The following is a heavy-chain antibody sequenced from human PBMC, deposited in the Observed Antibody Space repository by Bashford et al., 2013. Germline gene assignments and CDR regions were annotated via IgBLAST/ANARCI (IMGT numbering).Heavy chain of an antibody. D-gene: IGHD2-15*01. Sequence: SETLSLTCAVSGGSISSGAYYWSWIRQPPGKGLEWIGFIYYSGNTYYNPSLKSRVTISVDTSKNQLSLTVSSVTAADTAVYYCARADGYCSDGLCVNWFDPWGQGTLVTVSS. CDR3: ARADGYCSDGLCVNWFDP. CDR1: GGSISSGAYY. V-gene: IGHV4-30-4*01. J-gene: IGHJ5*02. CDR2: IYYSGNT.